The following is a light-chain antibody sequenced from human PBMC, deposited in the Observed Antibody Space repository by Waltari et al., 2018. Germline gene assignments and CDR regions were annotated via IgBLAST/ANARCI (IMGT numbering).Light chain of an antibody. CDR2: EVT. CDR1: SDDIGAYNY. J-gene: IGLJ2*01. V-gene: IGLV2-14*01. CDR3: SSYTLASSLVL. Sequence: QSALTQPASVSGSPGQSITITCTGTSDDIGAYNYVSWYQKLPGKAPKLIIYEVTNRPSGVSDRFSGSKSGNTASLTISGLLPDDEAQYHCSSYTLASSLVLFGGGTKVTVL.